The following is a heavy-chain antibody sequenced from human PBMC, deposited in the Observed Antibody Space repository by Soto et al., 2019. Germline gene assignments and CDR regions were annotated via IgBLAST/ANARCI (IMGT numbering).Heavy chain of an antibody. J-gene: IGHJ2*01. V-gene: IGHV4-61*01. D-gene: IGHD6-19*01. CDR1: GGSVSSGSYY. CDR3: ASYNGYSSGWYLWWYFDL. Sequence: QVQLQESGPGLVKPSETLSLTCTVSGGSVSSGSYYWSWIRQPPGKGLEWIGYIYYSGSTNYNPSLKSRVPLSVDTSKNQFSLKLSSVTAADTAVYYCASYNGYSSGWYLWWYFDLWGRGTLVTVSS. CDR2: IYYSGST.